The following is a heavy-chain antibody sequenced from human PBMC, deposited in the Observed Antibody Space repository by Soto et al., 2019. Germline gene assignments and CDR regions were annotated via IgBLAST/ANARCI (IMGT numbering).Heavy chain of an antibody. CDR3: AKDIFRVQAAAGYYYYYYGMDV. J-gene: IGHJ6*02. D-gene: IGHD6-13*01. Sequence: GGSLRLSCAASGFTFDDYAMHWVRQAPGKGLEWVSGISWNSGSIGYADSVKGRFTISRDNAKNSLYLQMNSLRAEDTALYYCAKDIFRVQAAAGYYYYYYGMDVWGQGTTVTVSS. CDR2: ISWNSGSI. CDR1: GFTFDDYA. V-gene: IGHV3-9*01.